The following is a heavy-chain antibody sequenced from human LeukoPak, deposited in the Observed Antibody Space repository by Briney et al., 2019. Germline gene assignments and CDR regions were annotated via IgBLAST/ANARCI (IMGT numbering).Heavy chain of an antibody. J-gene: IGHJ3*02. CDR1: GYTFTSYY. Sequence: ASVKVSCKASGYTFTSYYMHWVRQAPGQGLEWMGWINPNSGGTNYAQKFQGRVTMTRDTSTSTVYMELSSLRSEDTAVYYCAKVPPGRYFDWLSEGPHRYDAFDIWGQGTMVTVSS. V-gene: IGHV1-2*02. CDR2: INPNSGGT. D-gene: IGHD3-9*01. CDR3: AKVPPGRYFDWLSEGPHRYDAFDI.